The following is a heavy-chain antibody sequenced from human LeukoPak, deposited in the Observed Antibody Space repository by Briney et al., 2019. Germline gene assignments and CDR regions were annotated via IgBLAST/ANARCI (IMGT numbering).Heavy chain of an antibody. CDR2: ITASSTAI. CDR3: ARTYYDILTGYNPYFDY. D-gene: IGHD3-9*01. J-gene: IGHJ4*02. V-gene: IGHV3-21*01. CDR1: GFTFSSYS. Sequence: GGSLRLSCAASGFTFSSYSMNWVRQAPGKGLEWVSSITASSTAIYSADSVKGRFTISRDNAKNFLYLQMNSLRAEDTAVYYCARTYYDILTGYNPYFDYWGQGILVTVSS.